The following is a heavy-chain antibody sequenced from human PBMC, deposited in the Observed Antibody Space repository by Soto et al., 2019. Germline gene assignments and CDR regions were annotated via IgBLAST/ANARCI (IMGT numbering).Heavy chain of an antibody. V-gene: IGHV3-30-3*01. D-gene: IGHD5-12*01. CDR2: ISYDGSNK. CDR1: GFTFSSYA. J-gene: IGHJ4*02. CDR3: ASAAVASGYDYFGTSLDY. Sequence: PGGSLRLSCAASGFTFSSYAMHWVRQAPGKGLEWVAVISYDGSNKYYADSVKGRFTISRDNSKNTLYLQMNSLRAEDTAVYYCASAAVASGYDYFGTSLDYWGQGTLVTVSS.